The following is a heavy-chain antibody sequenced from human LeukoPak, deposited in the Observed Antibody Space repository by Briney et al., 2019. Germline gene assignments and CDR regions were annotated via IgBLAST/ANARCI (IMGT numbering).Heavy chain of an antibody. D-gene: IGHD4-23*01. Sequence: GGSLRLSCTSSGFTFREFAVSWFRQAPGKGLEWIGFIRSSIYGGTPKAAASVKGRFIFSRDDSKGVAYLQMNSLKTEDTAVYYCTRDENSYGGNSASGYYYYYGMDVWGQGTTVTVSS. CDR3: TRDENSYGGNSASGYYYYYGMDV. CDR1: GFTFREFA. V-gene: IGHV3-49*03. CDR2: IRSSIYGGTP. J-gene: IGHJ6*02.